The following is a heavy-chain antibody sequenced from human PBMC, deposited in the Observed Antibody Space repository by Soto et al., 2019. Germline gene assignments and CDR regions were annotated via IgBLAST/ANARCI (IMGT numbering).Heavy chain of an antibody. J-gene: IGHJ6*02. Sequence: QITLKESGTTLVKPTQTLTLTCTFSGFSLSTSGVGVGWIRQPPGKALEWLALIYWDDDKRYSPSLKSRLTITKDTSKNQVVLTITIMDPVDTATYYCALIGVITTDGHYGMDVWGQGTTVTVFS. CDR2: IYWDDDK. CDR1: GFSLSTSGVG. V-gene: IGHV2-5*02. D-gene: IGHD3-22*01. CDR3: ALIGVITTDGHYGMDV.